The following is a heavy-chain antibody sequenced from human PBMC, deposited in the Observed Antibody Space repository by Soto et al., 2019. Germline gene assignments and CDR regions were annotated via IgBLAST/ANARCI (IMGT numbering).Heavy chain of an antibody. CDR2: ISGSGGST. CDR3: AKVPSDIVVVPAAISFDY. V-gene: IGHV3-23*01. CDR1: GFTFSSYA. J-gene: IGHJ4*02. Sequence: PGGSLRLSCAASGFTFSSYAMSWVRQAPGKGLEWVSAISGSGGSTYYADSVKGRFTISRDNSKNTLYLQMNSLRAEDTAVYYCAKVPSDIVVVPAAISFDYWGQGTLVTVSS. D-gene: IGHD2-2*01.